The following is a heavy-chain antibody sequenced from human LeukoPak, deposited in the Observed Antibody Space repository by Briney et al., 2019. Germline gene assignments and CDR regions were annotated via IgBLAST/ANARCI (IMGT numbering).Heavy chain of an antibody. J-gene: IGHJ4*02. CDR2: IWYDGSNK. Sequence: GGSLRLSCAASGFTFSSYGMHWVRQAPGKGLEWVAVIWYDGSNKYYADSVKGRFTISRDNSKNTLYLQMNSLRAEDTAVYYCVRDGVGAPPFDYWGQGVLVTVSS. CDR3: VRDGVGAPPFDY. V-gene: IGHV3-33*01. CDR1: GFTFSSYG. D-gene: IGHD1-26*01.